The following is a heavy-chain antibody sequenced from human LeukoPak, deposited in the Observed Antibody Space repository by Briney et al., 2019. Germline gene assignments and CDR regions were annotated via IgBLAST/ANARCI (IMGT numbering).Heavy chain of an antibody. D-gene: IGHD1-1*01. V-gene: IGHV6-1*01. CDR1: GDSVSSNSAA. J-gene: IGHJ4*02. CDR3: ARSTGPIDY. CDR2: TYYRSKWST. Sequence: SQTLSLTCAISGDSVSSNSAAWNWLRQSPSRGLEWLGRTYYRSKWSTYYAVSVKSRISINRDTSKNQISLQLNSVTPEDTAVYYCARSTGPIDYWGQGTLVTVSS.